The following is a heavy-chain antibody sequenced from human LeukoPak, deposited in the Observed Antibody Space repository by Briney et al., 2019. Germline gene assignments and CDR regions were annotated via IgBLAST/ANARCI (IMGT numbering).Heavy chain of an antibody. J-gene: IGHJ4*02. CDR1: GLTFDSYW. V-gene: IGHV3-7*01. CDR3: ARDPLTQNDH. CDR2: IKQDGSEK. Sequence: SGGSLRLSCAASGLTFDSYWMGWVRQAPGKGLEWVANIKQDGSEKYYVDSVKGRFTISRDNAKNSLYLQMNSLRAEDTAVYYCARDPLTQNDHWGQGTLVTVSS. D-gene: IGHD1-14*01.